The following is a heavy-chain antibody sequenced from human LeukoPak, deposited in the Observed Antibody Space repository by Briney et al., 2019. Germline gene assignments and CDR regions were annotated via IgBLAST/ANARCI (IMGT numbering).Heavy chain of an antibody. V-gene: IGHV3-30-3*01. CDR1: GFTFSSYA. J-gene: IGHJ4*02. D-gene: IGHD3-22*01. CDR2: VSYDGSNK. CDR3: ARDRDYYDSSGYYSTYFDY. Sequence: GGSLRLSCAASGFTFSSYAMHWVRQAPGKGLEWVAVVSYDGSNKYYADSVKGRFTISRDNSKNTLYLQMNSLRAEDTAVYYCARDRDYYDSSGYYSTYFDYWGQGTLVTVSS.